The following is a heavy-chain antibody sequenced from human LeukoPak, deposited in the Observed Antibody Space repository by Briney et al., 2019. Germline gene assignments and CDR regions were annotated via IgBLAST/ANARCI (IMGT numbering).Heavy chain of an antibody. V-gene: IGHV1-69*13. CDR2: IIPIFGTA. J-gene: IGHJ4*02. CDR1: GGTFSSYA. CDR3: ARGAGMATMNFDY. Sequence: SVKVACKASGGTFSSYAISWVRQAPGQGLEWMEGIIPIFGTANYAQKFQGRVTITADESTSTAYMELSSLRSEDTAVYYCARGAGMATMNFDYWGQGTLVTVSS. D-gene: IGHD5-24*01.